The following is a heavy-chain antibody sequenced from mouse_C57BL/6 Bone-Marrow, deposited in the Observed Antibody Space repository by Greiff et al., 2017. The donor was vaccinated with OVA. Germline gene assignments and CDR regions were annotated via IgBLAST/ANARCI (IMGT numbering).Heavy chain of an antibody. CDR2: ISSGGDYI. J-gene: IGHJ4*01. Sequence: EVKLMESGEGLVKPGGSLKLSCAASGFTFSSYAMSWVRQTPEKRLEWVAYISSGGDYIYYADTVKGRFTISRDNARNTLYLQMSSLKSEDTAMYYCTRESVELRRDYYAMDYWGQGTSVTVSS. D-gene: IGHD1-1*01. CDR3: TRESVELRRDYYAMDY. CDR1: GFTFSSYA. V-gene: IGHV5-9-1*02.